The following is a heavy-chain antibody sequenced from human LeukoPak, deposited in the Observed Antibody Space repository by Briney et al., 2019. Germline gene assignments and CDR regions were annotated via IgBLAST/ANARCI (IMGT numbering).Heavy chain of an antibody. Sequence: GRSLRLSCAASGFTFNTYAMHWVRPPPGKGLEWVAVISFDANTKYYADSVKGRFTISRDNSKNTVYLQMNSLRPEDTAVYYCARDPSQGDSWGQGTLVTVSS. V-gene: IGHV3-30-3*01. CDR3: ARDPSQGDS. CDR1: GFTFNTYA. CDR2: ISFDANTK. J-gene: IGHJ4*02.